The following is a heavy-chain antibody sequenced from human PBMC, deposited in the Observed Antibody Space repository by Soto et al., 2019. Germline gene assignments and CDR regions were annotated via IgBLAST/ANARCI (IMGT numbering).Heavy chain of an antibody. V-gene: IGHV3-53*01. CDR3: ARSSNSIAAAGTGFDY. D-gene: IGHD6-13*01. J-gene: IGHJ4*02. CDR1: GFTFSSNY. CDR2: IYSGGST. Sequence: PGGSLRLSCAASGFTFSSNYMSWVRQAPGKGLEWVSVIYSGGSTYYADSVKGRFTISRDNSKNTLYLQMNSLRAEDTAVYYCARSSNSIAAAGTGFDYWGQGTLVTVSS.